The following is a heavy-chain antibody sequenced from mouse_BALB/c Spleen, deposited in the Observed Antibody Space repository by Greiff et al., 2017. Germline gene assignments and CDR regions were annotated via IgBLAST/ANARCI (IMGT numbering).Heavy chain of an antibody. J-gene: IGHJ3*01. Sequence: VQRVESGPGLVQPSQSLSITCTVSGFSLTSYGVHWVRQSPGKGLEWLGVIWSGGSTDYNAAFISRLSISKDNSKSQVFFKMNSLQANDTAIYYCARGLLGTDFFAYWGQGTLVTVSA. D-gene: IGHD2-3*01. V-gene: IGHV2-2*02. CDR3: ARGLLGTDFFAY. CDR1: GFSLTSYG. CDR2: IWSGGST.